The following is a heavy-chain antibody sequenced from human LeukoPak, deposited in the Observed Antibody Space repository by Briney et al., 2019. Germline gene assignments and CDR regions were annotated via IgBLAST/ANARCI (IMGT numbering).Heavy chain of an antibody. CDR2: ISSSTSYI. Sequence: GGSLRLSCAASGLTVSSNCMNWVRQAPGKGLEWVSSISSSTSYIYYADSVKGRFTISRDNAKNSLYLQMNSLRAEDTAVYYCARATVVSPNYWGQGTLVTVSS. D-gene: IGHD4-23*01. CDR1: GLTVSSNC. J-gene: IGHJ4*02. V-gene: IGHV3-21*01. CDR3: ARATVVSPNY.